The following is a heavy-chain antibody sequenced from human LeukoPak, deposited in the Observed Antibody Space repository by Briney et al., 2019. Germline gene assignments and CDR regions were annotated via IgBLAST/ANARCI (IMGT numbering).Heavy chain of an antibody. Sequence: GRSLRLSCAASGFTFNDYAMHWVRQAPGKGLEWVSGISWNSGSIGYAGSVKGRFTISRDNAKNSLYLQMDSLRAEDTALYYCAKVRSGYDEYYFDYWGQGTLVTVSS. CDR2: ISWNSGSI. CDR3: AKVRSGYDEYYFDY. CDR1: GFTFNDYA. D-gene: IGHD5-12*01. J-gene: IGHJ4*02. V-gene: IGHV3-9*01.